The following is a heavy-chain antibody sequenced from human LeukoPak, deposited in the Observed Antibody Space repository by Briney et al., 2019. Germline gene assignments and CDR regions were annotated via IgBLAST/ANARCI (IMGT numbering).Heavy chain of an antibody. V-gene: IGHV3-21*01. CDR1: GFTFSSHF. D-gene: IGHD6-6*01. Sequence: GGSLRLSCAASGFTFSSHFMNWVRQAPGKGLEWVSLISSSGTDIYYADSVKGRFTISRDNAKNSLYLQMNSQSAEDTAVYYCARERYSRSSHDALDLWGQGTMVTVSS. CDR3: ARERYSRSSHDALDL. J-gene: IGHJ3*01. CDR2: ISSSGTDI.